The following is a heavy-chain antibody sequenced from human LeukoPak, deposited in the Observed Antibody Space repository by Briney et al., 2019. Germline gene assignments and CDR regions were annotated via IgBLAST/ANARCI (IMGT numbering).Heavy chain of an antibody. CDR3: ARGNRDSSGFYYYYGMDV. D-gene: IGHD6-19*01. V-gene: IGHV3-9*01. Sequence: GRSLRLSCAASGFTFDDYAMFWVRQAPGKGLEWVSGISWNSKNIGYAAPVKGRFTISRDNAKNSLYLQMNSLRAEDTAFYYCARGNRDSSGFYYYYGMDVWGQGTTVTVSS. CDR2: ISWNSKNI. CDR1: GFTFDDYA. J-gene: IGHJ6*02.